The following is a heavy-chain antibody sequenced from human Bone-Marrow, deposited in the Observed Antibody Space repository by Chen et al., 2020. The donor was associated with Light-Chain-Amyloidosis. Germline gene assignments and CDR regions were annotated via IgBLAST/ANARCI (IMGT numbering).Heavy chain of an antibody. CDR3: ARSYDSSGYLAYYFDY. J-gene: IGHJ4*02. CDR1: GGSISSYY. CDR2: IYTSGST. V-gene: IGHV4-4*07. Sequence: QVQLQESGPGLVKPSETLSLTCTVSGGSISSYYWSWIRQPAGKGLEWIGRIYTSGSTNYNPSLKGRVTMSVDTSKNQFSLKLSSLTAADTAVYYCARSYDSSGYLAYYFDYWGQGTLVTVSS. D-gene: IGHD3-22*01.